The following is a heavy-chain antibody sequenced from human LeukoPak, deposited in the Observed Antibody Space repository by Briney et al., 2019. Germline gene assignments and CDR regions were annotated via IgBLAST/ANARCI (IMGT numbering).Heavy chain of an antibody. J-gene: IGHJ5*02. CDR1: GGTFSSYG. V-gene: IGHV1-69*13. CDR3: ARDRLIAAAGITTFDP. CDR2: IIPIFGTT. D-gene: IGHD6-13*01. Sequence: SVKVSCKASGGTFSSYGISWVRQAPGQGLEWMGGIIPIFGTTNYAQKFQGRATITADESTSTAYMELSSLRSEDTAVYYCARDRLIAAAGITTFDPWGQGTLVTVSS.